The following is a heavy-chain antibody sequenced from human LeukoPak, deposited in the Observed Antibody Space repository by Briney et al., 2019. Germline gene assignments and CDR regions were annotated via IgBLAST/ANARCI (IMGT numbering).Heavy chain of an antibody. CDR2: INHSGST. CDR1: GGSFSGYY. V-gene: IGHV4-34*01. Sequence: PSETLSLTCAVYGGSFSGYYWSWIRKPPGKGLEWIGEINHSGSTNYNPSLKSRVTISVDTSKNQFSLKLSSVTAADTAVYYCARAVVVTAGSYYYYYYMDVWGKGTTVTVSS. CDR3: ARAVVVTAGSYYYYYYMDV. J-gene: IGHJ6*03. D-gene: IGHD2-21*02.